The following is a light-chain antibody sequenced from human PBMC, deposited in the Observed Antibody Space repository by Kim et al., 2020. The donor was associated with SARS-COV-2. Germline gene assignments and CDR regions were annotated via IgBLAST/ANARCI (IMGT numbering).Light chain of an antibody. CDR1: STNIGSNN. CDR3: AACDDSLSGYV. V-gene: IGLV1-47*01. CDR2: RNS. J-gene: IGLJ1*01. Sequence: QSALTQPPSASGSPGQWVTISCSGGSTNIGSNNVYWYQHHPGTAPKLLIYRNSQRPSGVPDRFSGSKSATSASLAISGLRSEDEADYYCAACDDSLSGYVFGSGTKVTVL.